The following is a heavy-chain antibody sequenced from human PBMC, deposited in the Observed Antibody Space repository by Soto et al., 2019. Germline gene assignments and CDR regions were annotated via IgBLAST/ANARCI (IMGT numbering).Heavy chain of an antibody. V-gene: IGHV1-18*04. CDR2: ISAYNGNT. D-gene: IGHD5-18*01. CDR3: ARDRGGGYSYGYYYYYGMDV. Sequence: ASVKVSCKASGYTFTSYGISWVRQAPGQGLEWMGRISAYNGNTNYAQKLQGRVTMTTDTSTSTAYMELRSLRSDDTAVYYCARDRGGGYSYGYYYYYGMDVWGQGTTVTVSS. J-gene: IGHJ6*02. CDR1: GYTFTSYG.